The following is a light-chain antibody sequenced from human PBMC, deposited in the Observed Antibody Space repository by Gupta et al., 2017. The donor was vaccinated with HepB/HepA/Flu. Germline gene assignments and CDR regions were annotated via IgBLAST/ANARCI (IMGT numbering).Light chain of an antibody. J-gene: IGKJ1*01. Sequence: DTQMTQSPSSVSASVGDRVTITCRASQDISSWLAWYQQKPGKAPKLLIYAASSLQSGVPSRFSGSGSGTFFTLTISSLQTEDFATYHCQQANTFPLTFGQGTKVDMK. CDR2: AAS. CDR1: QDISSW. V-gene: IGKV1-12*01. CDR3: QQANTFPLT.